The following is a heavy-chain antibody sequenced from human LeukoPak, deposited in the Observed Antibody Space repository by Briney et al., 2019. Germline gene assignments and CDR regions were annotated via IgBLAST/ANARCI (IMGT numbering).Heavy chain of an antibody. D-gene: IGHD4-17*01. V-gene: IGHV3-48*03. CDR3: ARDRSTVTTWVDY. J-gene: IGHJ4*02. Sequence: GGSLRLSCTTSGFTFGDYAMSWFRQAPGKGLDWVSYISSSGSTIYYADSVKGRFTISRDNAKNSLYLQMNSLRAEDTAVYYCARDRSTVTTWVDYWGQGTLVTVSS. CDR1: GFTFGDYA. CDR2: ISSSGSTI.